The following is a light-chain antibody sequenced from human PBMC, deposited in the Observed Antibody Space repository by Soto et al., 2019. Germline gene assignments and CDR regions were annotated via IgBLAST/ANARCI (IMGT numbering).Light chain of an antibody. V-gene: IGKV3-15*01. CDR1: QSVSSK. J-gene: IGKJ1*01. CDR2: SAS. CDR3: HQYGSSRWT. Sequence: EIVMTQSPATLSLSPGQRATLSCRASQSVSSKLAWYQQRPGQAPRLLIYSASTRATGIPARFSGSGSGTEFTLTISSLQSEDFAVYYCHQYGSSRWTFGQGTKVEIK.